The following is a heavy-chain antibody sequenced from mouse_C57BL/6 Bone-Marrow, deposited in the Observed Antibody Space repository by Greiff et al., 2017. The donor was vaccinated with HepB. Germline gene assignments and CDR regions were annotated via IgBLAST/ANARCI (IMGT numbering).Heavy chain of an antibody. CDR1: GYAFTNYL. D-gene: IGHD2-4*01. J-gene: IGHJ3*01. Sequence: QVQLQQSGAELVRPGTSVKVSCKASGYAFTNYLIEWVKQRPGQGLEWIGVINPGSGGTNYNEKFKGKATLTADKSSSTAYMQLSSLTSEDSAVYLGARSGGLGGFAYWGQGTLVTVSA. V-gene: IGHV1-54*01. CDR2: INPGSGGT. CDR3: ARSGGLGGFAY.